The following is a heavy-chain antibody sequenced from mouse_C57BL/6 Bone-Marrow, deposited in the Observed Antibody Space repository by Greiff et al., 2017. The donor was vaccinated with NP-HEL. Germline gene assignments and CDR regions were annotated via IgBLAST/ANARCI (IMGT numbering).Heavy chain of an antibody. CDR3: ASYYGSSYDWYFDV. Sequence: EVQGVESGGGLVQPGGSLSLSCAASGFTFTDYYMSWVRQPPGKALEWLGFIRNKANGYTTEYSASVKGRFTISRDNSQSILYLQMNALRAEDSATYYCASYYGSSYDWYFDVWGTGTTVTVSS. J-gene: IGHJ1*03. D-gene: IGHD1-1*01. V-gene: IGHV7-3*01. CDR2: IRNKANGYTT. CDR1: GFTFTDYY.